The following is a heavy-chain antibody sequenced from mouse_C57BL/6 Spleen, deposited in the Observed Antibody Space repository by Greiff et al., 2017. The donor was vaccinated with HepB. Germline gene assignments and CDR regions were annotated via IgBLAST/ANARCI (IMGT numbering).Heavy chain of an antibody. CDR3: AISNYYGSSYVGDYFDY. V-gene: IGHV1-74*01. Sequence: QVQLKESGAELVKPGASVKVSCKASGYTFTSYWMHWVKQRPGQGLEWIGRIHPSDSDTNYNQKFKGKATLTVDKSSSTAYMQLSSLTSEDSAVYYCAISNYYGSSYVGDYFDYWGQGTTLTVSS. J-gene: IGHJ2*01. CDR2: IHPSDSDT. CDR1: GYTFTSYW. D-gene: IGHD1-1*01.